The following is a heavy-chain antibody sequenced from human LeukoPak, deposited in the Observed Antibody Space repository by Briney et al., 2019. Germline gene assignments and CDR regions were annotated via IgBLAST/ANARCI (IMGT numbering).Heavy chain of an antibody. V-gene: IGHV4-59*11. D-gene: IGHD1-26*01. CDR2: IYYSGST. Sequence: SEPLSLTCSVWSDSISRHYCSWLRQPREEALEWIGYIYYSGSTNYNTSLKSRVTISVDTSKNQSSLKLSTVTAADTAVYYCARVRAGALDYWGQGTLVTVSS. CDR3: ARVRAGALDY. CDR1: SDSISRHY. J-gene: IGHJ4*02.